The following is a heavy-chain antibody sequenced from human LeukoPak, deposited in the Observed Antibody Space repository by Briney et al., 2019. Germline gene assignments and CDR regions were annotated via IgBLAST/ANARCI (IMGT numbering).Heavy chain of an antibody. D-gene: IGHD3-10*01. Sequence: ASVNVSCKASGYSFTSYYMHWVRQAPGQGLEWMGIIDPSGGSTNYAQKFQGRITMTRDTSTSTVYMELSSLRSEDTAIYYCASLGSGSSPIIDFDYWGQGTLVTASS. V-gene: IGHV1-46*01. CDR2: IDPSGGST. J-gene: IGHJ4*02. CDR3: ASLGSGSSPIIDFDY. CDR1: GYSFTSYY.